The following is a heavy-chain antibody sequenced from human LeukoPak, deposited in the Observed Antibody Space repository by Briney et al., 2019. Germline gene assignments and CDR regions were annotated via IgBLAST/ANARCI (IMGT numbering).Heavy chain of an antibody. J-gene: IGHJ6*04. CDR1: GFTFDDHT. V-gene: IGHV3-9*01. CDR2: ISWNSGSI. D-gene: IGHD5-24*01. CDR3: AKDVGIRKLYNYYCMDV. Sequence: GRSLRLSCAASGFTFDDHTMHWVRQAPGKGLEWVAGISWNSGSIGYADSVKGRFTISRENAKNSLYLEMDGLRAEDTALYFCAKDVGIRKLYNYYCMDVWGKGTTVTISS.